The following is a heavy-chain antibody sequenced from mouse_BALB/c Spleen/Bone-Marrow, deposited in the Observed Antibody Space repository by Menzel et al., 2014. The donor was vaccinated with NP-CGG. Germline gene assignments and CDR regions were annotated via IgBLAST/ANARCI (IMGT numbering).Heavy chain of an antibody. CDR3: ARDRGGSSRALDY. V-gene: IGHV2-9*02. Sequence: QVQLKESGPGLVAPSQNLSITCTVSGFSLTSYGLHWVRQPPGKGLEWLGVIWAGGSTIYNSALMSRLSISKDNSKSQVFLKMNSLQTDDTALYYCARDRGGSSRALDYWGQGTSVTVSS. CDR1: GFSLTSYG. J-gene: IGHJ4*01. CDR2: IWAGGST. D-gene: IGHD1-1*02.